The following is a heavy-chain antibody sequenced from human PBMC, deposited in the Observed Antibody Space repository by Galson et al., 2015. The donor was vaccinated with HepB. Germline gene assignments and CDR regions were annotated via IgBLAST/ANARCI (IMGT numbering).Heavy chain of an antibody. D-gene: IGHD1-26*01. V-gene: IGHV1-69*06. CDR3: AREAKSGTVDY. Sequence: SVKVSCKAFGDTFSTYAIAWVRQAPVQGLEWMGTIVPMFGTANFAQKFQGRLTIIADKSTSTAYMELSSLRSEDTAVYYCAREAKSGTVDYWGQGTLVIVSS. CDR1: GDTFSTYA. CDR2: IVPMFGTA. J-gene: IGHJ4*02.